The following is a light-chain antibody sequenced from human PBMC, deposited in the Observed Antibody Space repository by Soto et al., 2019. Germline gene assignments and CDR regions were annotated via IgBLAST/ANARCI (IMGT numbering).Light chain of an antibody. CDR2: SNN. J-gene: IGLJ2*01. Sequence: QPVLTQPPSASGTPGQRVTISCSGSSSNIGSNTVNWYQQLPGTAPKLLVYSNNQRPSGVPDRFSGSKSGTSASLAISGLQSEDGADYYCAAWDDSLNVVVFGGGTKLTVL. CDR1: SSNIGSNT. V-gene: IGLV1-44*01. CDR3: AAWDDSLNVVV.